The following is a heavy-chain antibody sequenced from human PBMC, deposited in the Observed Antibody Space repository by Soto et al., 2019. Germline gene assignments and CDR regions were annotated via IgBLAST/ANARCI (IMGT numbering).Heavy chain of an antibody. V-gene: IGHV3-48*02. CDR1: GFTFNSYS. CDR2: ISSSSSTI. Sequence: GGSMRLSCAACGFTFNSYSMNWVRQAPGKGLEWVSYISSSSSTIYYADSVKGRFTISRDNAKNSLYLQMNSLRDEDTAVYYCAREPRNTPYYYYGMDVWGQGTTVTVSS. D-gene: IGHD2-2*02. CDR3: AREPRNTPYYYYGMDV. J-gene: IGHJ6*02.